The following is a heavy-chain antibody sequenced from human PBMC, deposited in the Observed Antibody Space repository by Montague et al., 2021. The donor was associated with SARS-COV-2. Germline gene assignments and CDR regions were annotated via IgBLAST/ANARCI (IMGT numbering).Heavy chain of an antibody. CDR2: VSGSGADT. Sequence: SLRLSCAASGFTFSSYAMSWVRQPPGKGLEWVSGVSGSGADTYYADSVKGRFTISRDNSKNTVFLQMSSLRAEDTAVFYCAKLSNSGPTFFDSWGQGTTVTVSS. CDR3: AKLSNSGPTFFDS. CDR1: GFTFSSYA. J-gene: IGHJ5*01. V-gene: IGHV3-23*01. D-gene: IGHD2/OR15-2a*01.